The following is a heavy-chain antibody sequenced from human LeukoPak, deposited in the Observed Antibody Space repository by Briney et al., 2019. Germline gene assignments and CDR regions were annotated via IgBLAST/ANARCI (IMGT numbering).Heavy chain of an antibody. CDR1: GFTFSSYA. Sequence: GGSLRLSCAASGFTFSSYAMHWVRQAPGKGLEWVAVISYDGSNKYYADSVKGRFTISRDNSKNTLYLQMNSLRAEDTAVYYCARTPTGEGNAFDIWGQGTMVTVSS. CDR3: ARTPTGEGNAFDI. D-gene: IGHD7-27*01. J-gene: IGHJ3*02. CDR2: ISYDGSNK. V-gene: IGHV3-30-3*01.